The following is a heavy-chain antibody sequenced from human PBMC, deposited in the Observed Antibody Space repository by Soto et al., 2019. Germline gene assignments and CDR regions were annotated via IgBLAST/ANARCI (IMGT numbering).Heavy chain of an antibody. CDR2: IYYSGIT. D-gene: IGHD3-9*01. CDR1: GGSVSSGSCY. J-gene: IGHJ4*02. V-gene: IGHV4-61*01. CDR3: AREGGYDILTGRYSPYYFDS. Sequence: SETRSLPGTFPGGSVSSGSCYWSWIRQPAGKVLEWIGYIYYSGITNYNPSLKSRVTISVDTSKNQFSLKLSSVTAADTAVYYCAREGGYDILTGRYSPYYFDSWGQGPLVTVSS.